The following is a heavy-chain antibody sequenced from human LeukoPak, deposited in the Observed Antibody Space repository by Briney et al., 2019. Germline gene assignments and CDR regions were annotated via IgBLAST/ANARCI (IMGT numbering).Heavy chain of an antibody. Sequence: SETLSLTCTVSGGSISSHYWSWIRQPPGKGLEWIGYIYYSGSTNYNPSLKSRVTISVDTPKNQFSLKLSSVTAADTAVYYCAREVVAVASGDWFDPWGQGTLVTVSS. CDR1: GGSISSHY. J-gene: IGHJ5*02. D-gene: IGHD6-19*01. V-gene: IGHV4-59*11. CDR2: IYYSGST. CDR3: AREVVAVASGDWFDP.